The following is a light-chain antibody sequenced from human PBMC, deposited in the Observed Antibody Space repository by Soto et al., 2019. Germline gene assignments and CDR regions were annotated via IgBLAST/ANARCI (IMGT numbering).Light chain of an antibody. J-gene: IGKJ4*01. CDR1: QSVTNS. V-gene: IGKV3-11*01. CDR3: QQRSNWPLI. CDR2: DAS. Sequence: EIVLAQSPGTLSLSPGERATLSCRASQSVTNSFLAWYQQKPGQAPRLLIYDASNRATGIPARFSGSGSGTDFTLTISSLDPEDFAVYYCQQRSNWPLIFGGGTKVEIK.